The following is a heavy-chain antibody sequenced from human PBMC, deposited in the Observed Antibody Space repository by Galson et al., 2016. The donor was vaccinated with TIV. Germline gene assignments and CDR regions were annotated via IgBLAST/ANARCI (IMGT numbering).Heavy chain of an antibody. CDR1: GGIFNSYA. Sequence: SVKVSCKASGGIFNSYAISWVRQAPGQGLEWMGRIIAIFGIPNYAQKFQGRVTITADESTTTVYMELSSLRSDDTAVYYCARGSSYYSNYLDVWGKGTTVTVSS. V-gene: IGHV1-69*13. CDR3: ARGSSYYSNYLDV. D-gene: IGHD3-3*01. J-gene: IGHJ6*03. CDR2: IIAIFGIP.